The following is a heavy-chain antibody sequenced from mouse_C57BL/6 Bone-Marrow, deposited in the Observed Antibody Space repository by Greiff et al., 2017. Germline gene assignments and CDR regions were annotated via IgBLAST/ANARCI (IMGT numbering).Heavy chain of an antibody. J-gene: IGHJ2*01. CDR2: IDPENGDT. CDR3: TTLDGSFFDY. D-gene: IGHD1-1*01. V-gene: IGHV14-4*01. Sequence: VQLQQSGAELVRPGASVKLSCTASGFNIKDDYMHWVKQRPEQGLEWIGWIDPENGDTDYASKFQGKATITADTSSNSAYLQLSSLTSEDTAVYYCTTLDGSFFDYWGQGTTLTVSA. CDR1: GFNIKDDY.